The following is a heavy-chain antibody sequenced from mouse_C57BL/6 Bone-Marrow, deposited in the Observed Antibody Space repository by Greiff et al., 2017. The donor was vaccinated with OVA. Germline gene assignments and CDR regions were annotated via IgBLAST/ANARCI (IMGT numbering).Heavy chain of an antibody. J-gene: IGHJ4*01. CDR1: GYTFTDYE. CDR2: IDPATGGT. D-gene: IGHD2-5*01. Sequence: VQLQQSGAELVRPGASVTLSCKASGYTFTDYEMHWVKQTPVHGLELIGAIDPATGGTSYNQKFKGKAILTADHSSSTAYKELRSLTSEDSAVYYCTRGYSNYYAMDYWGQGTSVTVSS. V-gene: IGHV1-15*01. CDR3: TRGYSNYYAMDY.